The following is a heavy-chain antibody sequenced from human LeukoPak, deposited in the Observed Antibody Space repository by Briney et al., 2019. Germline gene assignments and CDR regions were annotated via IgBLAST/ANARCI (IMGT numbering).Heavy chain of an antibody. CDR1: GFTFSSYA. Sequence: GGSLRLSCAASGFTFSSYAMHWVRQAPGKGLEWAAVISYDGSNKYYADSVKGRFTISRDNSKNTLYLQMNSLRAEDTAVYYCARDLTFDGGWGQGTLVTVSS. CDR3: ARDLTFDGG. J-gene: IGHJ4*02. V-gene: IGHV3-30*04. D-gene: IGHD3-9*01. CDR2: ISYDGSNK.